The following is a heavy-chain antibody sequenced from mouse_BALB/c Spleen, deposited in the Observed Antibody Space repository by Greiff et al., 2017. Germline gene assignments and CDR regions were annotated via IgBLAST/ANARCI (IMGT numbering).Heavy chain of an antibody. Sequence: GGGLVQPKGSLKLSCAASGFTFNTNAMNWVRQAPGKGLEWVARIRSKSNNYATYYADSVKDRFTISRDDSQSMLYLQMNNLKTEDTAMYYCVSNAMDYWGQGTSVTVSS. J-gene: IGHJ4*01. CDR1: GFTFNTNA. CDR3: VSNAMDY. CDR2: IRSKSNNYAT. V-gene: IGHV10S3*01.